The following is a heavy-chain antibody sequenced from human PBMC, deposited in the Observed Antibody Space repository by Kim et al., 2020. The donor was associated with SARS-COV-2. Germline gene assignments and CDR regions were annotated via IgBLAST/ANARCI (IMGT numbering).Heavy chain of an antibody. V-gene: IGHV3-9*01. CDR2: ISWNSGSI. CDR3: AKASPYGAFYYYGMDV. J-gene: IGHJ6*02. D-gene: IGHD2-2*01. CDR1: GFTFDDYA. Sequence: GGSLRLSCAASGFTFDDYAMHWVRQAPGKGLEWVSGISWNSGSIGYADSVKGRFTISRDNAKNSLYLQMNSLRAEDTALYYCAKASPYGAFYYYGMDVWGQGTTVTVSS.